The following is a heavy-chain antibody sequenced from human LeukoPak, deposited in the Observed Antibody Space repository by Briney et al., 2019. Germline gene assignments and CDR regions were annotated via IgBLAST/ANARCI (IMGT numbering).Heavy chain of an antibody. Sequence: GGSLRLSCAASGFTFSSYSMNWVRQAPGKGLEWVSSISSSSSYIYYADSVKGRFTISRDNAKNPLYLQMNSLRAEDTAVYYCARDKGHDSSGYYPDFDYWGQGTLVTVSS. J-gene: IGHJ4*02. V-gene: IGHV3-21*01. CDR2: ISSSSSYI. CDR1: GFTFSSYS. D-gene: IGHD3-22*01. CDR3: ARDKGHDSSGYYPDFDY.